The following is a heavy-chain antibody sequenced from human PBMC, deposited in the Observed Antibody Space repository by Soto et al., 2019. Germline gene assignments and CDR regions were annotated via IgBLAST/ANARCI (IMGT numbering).Heavy chain of an antibody. CDR3: ARLSRASFALDV. V-gene: IGHV5-10-1*01. CDR1: GYNFITDW. CDR2: IDPTDSYT. Sequence: PGESLKISCKGSGYNFITDWISWVRQMPGKGLERMGRIDPTDSYTKYSPSFEGHVTISADKSISTAYLQWSSLKASDSAVYYCARLSRASFALDVWGQGTTVTVSS. D-gene: IGHD3-16*01. J-gene: IGHJ6*02.